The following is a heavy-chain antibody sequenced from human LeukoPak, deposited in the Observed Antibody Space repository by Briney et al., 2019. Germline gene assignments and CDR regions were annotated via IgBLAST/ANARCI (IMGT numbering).Heavy chain of an antibody. J-gene: IGHJ1*01. CDR2: IGHTGSIT. V-gene: IGHV3-48*04. CDR3: VRDGAVVTSGSYPWRYFQY. D-gene: IGHD3-10*01. Sequence: GGSLSLSCAGSGFTFGSYSMNWVRHAPGKGLEWVSYIGHTGSITDYADSVKGRFTVSRDNAKNSLYLQMNTLRAEDTAVYYCVRDGAVVTSGSYPWRYFQYWGLGTLVTVSS. CDR1: GFTFGSYS.